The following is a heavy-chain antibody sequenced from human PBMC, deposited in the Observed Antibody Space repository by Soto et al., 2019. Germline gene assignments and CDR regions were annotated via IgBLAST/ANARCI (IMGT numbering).Heavy chain of an antibody. CDR2: INAGNGNT. CDR1: GYTFTSYA. V-gene: IGHV1-3*01. Sequence: QVQLVQSGAEVKKPGASVKVSGKASGYTFTSYAMHWVRQAPGQRLEWMGWINAGNGNTKYSQKFQGRVTITRDTSASTAYMELSSLRSEDTAVYYCARGVVAGDFDYWGQGTLVTVSS. D-gene: IGHD6-19*01. J-gene: IGHJ4*02. CDR3: ARGVVAGDFDY.